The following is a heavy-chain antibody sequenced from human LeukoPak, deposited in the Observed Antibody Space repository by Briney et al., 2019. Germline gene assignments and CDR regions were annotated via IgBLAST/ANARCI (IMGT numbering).Heavy chain of an antibody. CDR1: GFTFSSYS. D-gene: IGHD1-14*01. Sequence: GGSLRLSCAASGFTFSSYSMNWVRQAPGKGLEWVSSISSSSSYIYYADSVKGRFTISRDNAKNSLYLLMNSLRAEDRAVYYCARDLGPGSFDYWGQGTLVTVSS. CDR2: ISSSSSYI. CDR3: ARDLGPGSFDY. J-gene: IGHJ4*02. V-gene: IGHV3-21*01.